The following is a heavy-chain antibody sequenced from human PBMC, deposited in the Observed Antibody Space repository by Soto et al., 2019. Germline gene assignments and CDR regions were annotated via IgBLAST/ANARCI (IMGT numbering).Heavy chain of an antibody. CDR2: IYHSGST. V-gene: IGHV4-30-2*01. D-gene: IGHD3-10*01. CDR1: GGSISSGGYS. Sequence: QLQLQESGSGLVKPSQTLSLTCAVSGGSISSGGYSWSWIRQPPGKGLEWIGYIYHSGSTYYNPSLKSRVTISVDRSKNQFSLKLSSVTAADMAVYYCARVHYYGSGSYYGRKIWFDPWGQGTLVTVSS. J-gene: IGHJ5*02. CDR3: ARVHYYGSGSYYGRKIWFDP.